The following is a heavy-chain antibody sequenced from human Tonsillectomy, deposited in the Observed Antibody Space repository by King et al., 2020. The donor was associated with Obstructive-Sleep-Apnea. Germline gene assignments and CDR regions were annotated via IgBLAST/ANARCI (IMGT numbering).Heavy chain of an antibody. CDR1: GYTFTSYY. V-gene: IGHV1-46*03. Sequence: QLVQSGAEVKKPGASVKVSCKASGYTFTSYYMHWVRQAPGQGLEWMGIINPSGGSTSYAQKFQGRVTMTRDTSTSTGYMELSNLRSEDTAGYYCARGGMSSSGWYNWFDPWGQGTLVTVSS. CDR3: ARGGMSSSGWYNWFDP. CDR2: INPSGGST. D-gene: IGHD6-19*01. J-gene: IGHJ5*02.